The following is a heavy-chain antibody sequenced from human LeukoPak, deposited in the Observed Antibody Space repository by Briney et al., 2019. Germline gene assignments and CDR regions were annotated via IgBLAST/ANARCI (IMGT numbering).Heavy chain of an antibody. J-gene: IGHJ4*02. CDR3: AREWGHDSSGYYYAY. Sequence: SVKVSCKASGGTFSSYAISWLRQAPGQGLEWMGGIIPIFGTANYAQKFQGGVTITADESTSTAYMELSSLRSEDTAVYYCAREWGHDSSGYYYAYWGQGTLVTVSS. CDR1: GGTFSSYA. V-gene: IGHV1-69*13. CDR2: IIPIFGTA. D-gene: IGHD3-22*01.